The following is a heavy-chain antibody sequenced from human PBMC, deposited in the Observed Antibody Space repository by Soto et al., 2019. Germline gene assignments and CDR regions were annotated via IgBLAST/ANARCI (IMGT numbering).Heavy chain of an antibody. CDR2: ISSSSSYI. D-gene: IGHD5-18*01. Sequence: EVPLVESGGGLVKPGGFLRLSCAASGFTFSSYSMNWVRQAPGKGLEWVSSISSSSSYIYYADSVKGRFTISRDNAKNSLYLQMNSLRAEDTAVYYCARDQPGYSYGYGLGYWGQGTLVTVSS. CDR3: ARDQPGYSYGYGLGY. CDR1: GFTFSSYS. J-gene: IGHJ4*02. V-gene: IGHV3-21*01.